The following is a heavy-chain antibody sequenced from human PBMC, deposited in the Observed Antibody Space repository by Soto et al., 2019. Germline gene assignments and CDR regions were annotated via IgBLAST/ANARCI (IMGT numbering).Heavy chain of an antibody. CDR1: GFTFGSYG. J-gene: IGHJ3*02. D-gene: IGHD3-10*01. CDR3: ARGVGGEWFGELSAFDI. CDR2: ISGSGGST. Sequence: GGSLRLSCAASGFTFGSYGMNWVRQAPGKGLEWVSGISGSGGSTYYADSVKGRFTISRDNAENTMYLQMKSLRAEDTAAYYCARGVGGEWFGELSAFDIWGQGTMVTVSS. V-gene: IGHV3-23*01.